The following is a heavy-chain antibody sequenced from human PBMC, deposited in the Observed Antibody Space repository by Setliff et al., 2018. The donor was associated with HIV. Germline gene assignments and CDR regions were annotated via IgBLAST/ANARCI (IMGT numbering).Heavy chain of an antibody. D-gene: IGHD1-26*01. CDR3: ARAAYSGTYLWEPATDL. J-gene: IGHJ2*01. CDR1: GDSITRGSYY. CDR2: IYTSGKT. V-gene: IGHV4-61*09. Sequence: LSLTCTVSGDSITRGSYYWSWIRQPAGKGLEWIGHIYTSGKTHYSPSLKSRITISADTSKNQLSLNLSFVTASDTAVYYCARAAYSGTYLWEPATDLWGRGTLVTVSS.